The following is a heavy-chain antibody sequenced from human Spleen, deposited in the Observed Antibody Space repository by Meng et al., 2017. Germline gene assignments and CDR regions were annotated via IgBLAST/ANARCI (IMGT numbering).Heavy chain of an antibody. D-gene: IGHD1/OR15-1a*01. J-gene: IGHJ5*02. Sequence: QLQLQESGPGLVKPSETLSLTCTVSGGSISRSSDYWGWIRQPPGKGLEWIGSIYYSGSTYYSPSLKSRVTISVDTSKNQFSLKLSSVTAADTAVYYCVRSNAWVRTGFDPWGQGTLVTVSS. CDR1: GGSISRSSDY. CDR3: VRSNAWVRTGFDP. CDR2: IYYSGST. V-gene: IGHV4-39*01.